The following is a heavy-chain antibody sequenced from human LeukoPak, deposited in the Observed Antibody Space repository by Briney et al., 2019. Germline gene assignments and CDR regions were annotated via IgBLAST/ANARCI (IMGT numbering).Heavy chain of an antibody. D-gene: IGHD2-2*01. J-gene: IGHJ4*02. CDR3: AKDPGNIVVVPAASNYFDY. CDR1: GFTFSSFA. Sequence: GGSLRLSCAASGFTFSSFALSWVRQAPGKGLEWVSSISGSGDSTYYMESVKGRFTISRDNSENTLYLQMNSLRAEDTAVYYCAKDPGNIVVVPAASNYFDYWGQGTLVTVSS. CDR2: ISGSGDST. V-gene: IGHV3-23*01.